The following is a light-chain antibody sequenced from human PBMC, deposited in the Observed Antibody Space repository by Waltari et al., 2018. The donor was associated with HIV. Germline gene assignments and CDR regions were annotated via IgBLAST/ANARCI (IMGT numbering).Light chain of an antibody. CDR3: QSADSSGTYLYV. CDR2: KDS. J-gene: IGLJ1*01. V-gene: IGLV3-25*03. CDR1: ALPNQH. Sequence: SYELTQPPSVSVSPGQTARITCSGDALPNQHANLSQQKPGQAPVLVIYKDSERPSGIPERFSGSSSGTTVTLTISGVQAEDEADYFCQSADSSGTYLYVFGTGTKVTVL.